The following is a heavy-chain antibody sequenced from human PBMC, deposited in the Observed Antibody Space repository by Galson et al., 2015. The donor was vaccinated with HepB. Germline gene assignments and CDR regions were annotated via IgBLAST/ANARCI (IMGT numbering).Heavy chain of an antibody. CDR3: ASLLYRGGMDV. J-gene: IGHJ6*02. V-gene: IGHV3-74*01. CDR1: GFTFSGYC. CDR2: VNHDGGGT. D-gene: IGHD3-10*01. Sequence: SLRLSCATSGFTFSGYCMHWVRQAPGKGLVWVSRVNHDGGGTYADFVEGRFSISRDNARSTLYLHMNSLRAEDTAVYYCASLLYRGGMDVWGQGTTVTVS.